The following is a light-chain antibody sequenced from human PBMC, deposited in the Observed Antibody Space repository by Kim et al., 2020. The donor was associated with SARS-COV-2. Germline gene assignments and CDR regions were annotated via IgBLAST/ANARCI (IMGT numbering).Light chain of an antibody. J-gene: IGKJ4*01. CDR1: QSVSKNY. V-gene: IGKV3-20*01. CDR2: DVS. CDR3: QQYDTSPLA. Sequence: EIVLTQSPGTLSLSPGERATLSCRASQSVSKNYLAWCQQKPGQAPRLLIYDVSTRATGIPDRFSGSGSGTDFTLTISRLEPEDFAVYYCQQYDTSPLAFGGGTKVDIK.